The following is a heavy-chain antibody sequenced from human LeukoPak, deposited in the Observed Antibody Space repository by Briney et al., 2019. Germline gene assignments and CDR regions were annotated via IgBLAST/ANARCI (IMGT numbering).Heavy chain of an antibody. V-gene: IGHV4-39*07. CDR1: GASISGSGYY. D-gene: IGHD3-22*01. CDR2: VNDSGGT. J-gene: IGHJ4*02. CDR3: ARCLRYYDSSGYYYEGRGYLDY. Sequence: PSETLSLTCAVSGASISGSGYYWGWIRQTPGKGLEWIGEVNDSGGTNINPSLRSRVTISVDTSKNQFSLKLSSVTAADTAVYYCARCLRYYDSSGYYYEGRGYLDYWGQGTLVTVSS.